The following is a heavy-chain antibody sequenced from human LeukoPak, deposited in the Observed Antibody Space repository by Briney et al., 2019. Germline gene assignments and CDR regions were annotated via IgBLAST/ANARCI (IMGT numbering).Heavy chain of an antibody. D-gene: IGHD6-13*01. Sequence: GGSLRLSCAASGFTFSSYWMSWVRQAPGKGLQWVANIKRDGSEEYYVDSMKGRITISRDNAKNSLYLQMNSLSADDTAVYYCARDRGPSNTWYFTFDYWGQGALVIVSS. CDR2: IKRDGSEE. CDR3: ARDRGPSNTWYFTFDY. J-gene: IGHJ4*02. V-gene: IGHV3-7*01. CDR1: GFTFSSYW.